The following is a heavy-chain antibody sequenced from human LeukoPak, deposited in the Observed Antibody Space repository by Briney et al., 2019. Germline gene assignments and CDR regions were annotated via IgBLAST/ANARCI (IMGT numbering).Heavy chain of an antibody. V-gene: IGHV4-59*01. D-gene: IGHD6-13*01. CDR1: GGSIRNYY. CDR2: IYYSGST. Sequence: SETLSLTCTVSGGSIRNYYWNWIRQPPGKGLEWIGLIYYSGSTNYNPSLKSRVTISVDTSKDQFSLKLSSVTAADTAVYYCARDIAAAGTFDYWGQGTLVTVSS. CDR3: ARDIAAAGTFDY. J-gene: IGHJ4*02.